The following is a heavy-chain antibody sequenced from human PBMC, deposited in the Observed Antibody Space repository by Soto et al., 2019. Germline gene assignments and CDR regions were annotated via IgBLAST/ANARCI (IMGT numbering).Heavy chain of an antibody. CDR1: GSTFSSYA. CDR2: ISGSGGST. Sequence: XGFLTLSFAASGSTFSSYATSGVRQAPGKGLEWVSAISGSGGSTYYADSVKGRFTISRDNSKNTLYLQMNSLRAEDTAVYYCEKAPGLQYFYWGQGTLVTVSS. J-gene: IGHJ4*02. V-gene: IGHV3-23*01. D-gene: IGHD4-4*01. CDR3: EKAPGLQYFY.